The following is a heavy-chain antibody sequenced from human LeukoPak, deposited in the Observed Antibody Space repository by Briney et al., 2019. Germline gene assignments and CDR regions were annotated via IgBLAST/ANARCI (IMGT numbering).Heavy chain of an antibody. CDR2: FYYSGST. CDR1: GGCITSRNYY. J-gene: IGHJ4*02. CDR3: VYYYGSGSVEY. D-gene: IGHD3-10*01. V-gene: IGHV4-39*01. Sequence: SEALSLTCTVSGGCITSRNYYWGWIRQPPGKGLEWIGSFYYSGSTIHNPSLKNRVTISVYTSKNQFSLKLSSVSAADTAVYYCVYYYGSGSVEYWGQGTLVTASS.